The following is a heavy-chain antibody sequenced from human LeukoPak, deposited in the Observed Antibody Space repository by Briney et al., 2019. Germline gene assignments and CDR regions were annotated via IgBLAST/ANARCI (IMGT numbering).Heavy chain of an antibody. CDR3: ARGGEALWFGELNWFYP. V-gene: IGHV1-46*01. J-gene: IGHJ5*02. D-gene: IGHD3-10*01. Sequence: GASVKGSCKASVYTFTSYYMHSVRQAPGQGLEWVGIINPSGGSTNYAHKFQGRLTMPRDTSTSTVYMELSSLRAEDTDVYYCARGGEALWFGELNWFYPWGQGTLVTVSS. CDR2: INPSGGST. CDR1: VYTFTSYY.